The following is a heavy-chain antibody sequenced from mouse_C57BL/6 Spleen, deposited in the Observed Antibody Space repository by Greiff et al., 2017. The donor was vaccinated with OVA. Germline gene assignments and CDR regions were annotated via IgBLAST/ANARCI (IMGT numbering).Heavy chain of an antibody. CDR1: GYTFTSYW. CDR3: ARSYDGYYGFAY. V-gene: IGHV1-69*01. D-gene: IGHD2-3*01. Sequence: VQLQQSGAELVMPGASVKLSCKASGYTFTSYWMHWVKQRPGQGLEWIGEIDTSDSYTNYNQKFKGKSTLTVDKSSSTAYMQLSSLTSEDSAVYYCARSYDGYYGFAYWGQGTLVTVSA. CDR2: IDTSDSYT. J-gene: IGHJ3*01.